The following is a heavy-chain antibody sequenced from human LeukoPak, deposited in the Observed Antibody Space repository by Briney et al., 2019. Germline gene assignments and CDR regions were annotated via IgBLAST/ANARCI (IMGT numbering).Heavy chain of an antibody. D-gene: IGHD3-22*01. CDR1: GYTFTSYD. J-gene: IGHJ3*02. CDR2: IIPIFGTA. V-gene: IGHV1-69*13. CDR3: ATTYYYDRWGRALDI. Sequence: VASVKVSCKASGYTFTSYDINWVRQATGQGLEWMGGIIPIFGTAKYAQKFQGRVTITADESTSTAYMELSSLRSEDTAVYYCATTYYYDRWGRALDIWGQGTMVTVSS.